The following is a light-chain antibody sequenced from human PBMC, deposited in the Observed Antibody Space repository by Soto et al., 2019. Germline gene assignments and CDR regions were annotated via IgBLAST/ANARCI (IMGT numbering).Light chain of an antibody. J-gene: IGKJ5*01. CDR3: QQRSDWPIT. CDR1: QPVSNY. Sequence: EIVLTQSPATLSLSPGERAALSCRASQPVSNYLAWYQQKPGQAPRLLIYDASNRATGISARFSGSGSGTDFTLTISSLEPEDFALYYCQQRSDWPITFGQGTRLE. CDR2: DAS. V-gene: IGKV3-11*01.